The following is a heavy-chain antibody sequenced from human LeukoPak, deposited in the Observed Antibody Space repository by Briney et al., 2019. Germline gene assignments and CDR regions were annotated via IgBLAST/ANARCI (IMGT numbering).Heavy chain of an antibody. V-gene: IGHV4-59*01. CDR2: IYYSGST. CDR1: GGSISSYY. J-gene: IGHJ4*02. CDR3: ARSLWFGELSAGGLDY. D-gene: IGHD3-10*01. Sequence: PSETLSLTCTVSGGSISSYYWSWIRQPPGKGLEWIGYIYYSGSTNYNPSLKSRVTISVDTSKNQFSLKLSSVTAADTAVYYCARSLWFGELSAGGLDYWGQGTLVTGSS.